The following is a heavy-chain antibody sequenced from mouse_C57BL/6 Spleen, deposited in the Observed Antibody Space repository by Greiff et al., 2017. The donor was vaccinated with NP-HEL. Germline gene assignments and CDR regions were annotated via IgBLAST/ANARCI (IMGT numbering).Heavy chain of an antibody. Sequence: VKLQQSGPGLVQPSQSLSITCTVSGFSLTSYGVHWVRQSPGKGLEWLGVIWSGGSTDYNAAFISRLSISKDNSKSQVFFKMNSLQADDTAIYYCARPDLYGSSYPWYFDVWGTGTTVTVSS. J-gene: IGHJ1*03. D-gene: IGHD1-1*01. V-gene: IGHV2-2*01. CDR3: ARPDLYGSSYPWYFDV. CDR1: GFSLTSYG. CDR2: IWSGGST.